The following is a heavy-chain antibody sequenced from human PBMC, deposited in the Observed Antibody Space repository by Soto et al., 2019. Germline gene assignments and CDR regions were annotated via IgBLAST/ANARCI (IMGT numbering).Heavy chain of an antibody. CDR2: ISYDGSNK. D-gene: IGHD3-22*01. Sequence: GGSLRLSCAASGFTFSSYAMHWVRQAPGKGLEWVAVISYDGSNKYYADSVKGRFTISRDNSKNTLYLQMNSLRAEDTAVYYCSRDAISPYDSSGYYSGFDYWGQGTLVTVSS. J-gene: IGHJ4*02. V-gene: IGHV3-30-3*01. CDR1: GFTFSSYA. CDR3: SRDAISPYDSSGYYSGFDY.